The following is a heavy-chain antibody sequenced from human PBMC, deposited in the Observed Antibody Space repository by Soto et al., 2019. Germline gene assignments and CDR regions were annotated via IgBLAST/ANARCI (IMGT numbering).Heavy chain of an antibody. Sequence: PGGSLRLSCAASGFTFSSYCVHWVRQAPGKGLEWVAVISYDGSNKYYADSVKGRFTISRDNSKNTLYLQMNSLRAEDTAVYYCARDPNDYGDYFFDYWGQGTLVTVSS. CDR1: GFTFSSYC. CDR3: ARDPNDYGDYFFDY. CDR2: ISYDGSNK. D-gene: IGHD4-17*01. V-gene: IGHV3-30*03. J-gene: IGHJ4*02.